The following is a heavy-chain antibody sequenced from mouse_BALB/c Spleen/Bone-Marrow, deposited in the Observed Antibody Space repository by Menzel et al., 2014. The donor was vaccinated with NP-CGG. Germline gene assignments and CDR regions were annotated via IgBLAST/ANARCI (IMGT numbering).Heavy chain of an antibody. V-gene: IGHV14-3*02. D-gene: IGHD2-10*02. Sequence: EVKLVESGAELVKPGASVKLSCTASGFNIKDTYMHWVKQRPEQGLEWIGRIVPANGNTKYDPKFQGKATITADTSSNTAYLQLTSPTSEDTAVYYCVRYLYGNYFDYWGQGTTLTVSS. CDR3: VRYLYGNYFDY. CDR1: GFNIKDTY. CDR2: IVPANGNT. J-gene: IGHJ2*01.